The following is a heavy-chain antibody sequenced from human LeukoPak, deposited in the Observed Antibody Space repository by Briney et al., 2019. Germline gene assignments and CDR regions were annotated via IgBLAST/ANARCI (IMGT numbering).Heavy chain of an antibody. CDR1: GFTFSSYS. Sequence: GGSLRLSCAASGFTFSSYSMNWVRQAPGKGLEWVSSIRSSSSYIYYADSVKGRFTISRDNAKNSLYLQMNSLRAEDTAVYYCARLYYDSSGSFAYWGQGTLVTVSS. J-gene: IGHJ4*02. CDR3: ARLYYDSSGSFAY. V-gene: IGHV3-21*01. D-gene: IGHD3-22*01. CDR2: IRSSSSYI.